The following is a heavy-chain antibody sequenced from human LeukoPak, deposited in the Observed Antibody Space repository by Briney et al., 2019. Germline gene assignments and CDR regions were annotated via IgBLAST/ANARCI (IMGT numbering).Heavy chain of an antibody. CDR1: GFTFSSYA. V-gene: IGHV3-23*01. CDR2: ISGSGGST. Sequence: PGGSLRLSCAASGFTFSSYAMNWVRQAPGKGLEWVSAISGSGGSTYYADSVKGRFTISRDNAKNSLYLQMNSLRAEDTAVYYCARDEQWLVPNDAFDIWGQGTMVTVSS. D-gene: IGHD6-19*01. J-gene: IGHJ3*02. CDR3: ARDEQWLVPNDAFDI.